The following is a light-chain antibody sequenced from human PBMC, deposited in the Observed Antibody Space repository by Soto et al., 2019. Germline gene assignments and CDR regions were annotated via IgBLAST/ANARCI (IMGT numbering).Light chain of an antibody. CDR3: QHYGRSPLT. J-gene: IGKJ4*01. Sequence: EIVLTQSPDTLSLSPGERATLSCRAGQSVISTSLAWYQQKPGQAPRLLIYGASSRATGITDRFSGSGSGTDFTLTISRLEPEDFAVYFCQHYGRSPLTFGGGTKVEIK. CDR1: QSVISTS. V-gene: IGKV3-20*01. CDR2: GAS.